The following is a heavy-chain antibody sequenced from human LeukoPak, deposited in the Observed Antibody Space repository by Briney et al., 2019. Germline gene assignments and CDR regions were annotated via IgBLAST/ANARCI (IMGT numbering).Heavy chain of an antibody. Sequence: GGSLRLSCAASGFTFSGYAMTWVRQAPGKGGEWVSTISGSGASTYYADSVRGRFTISRDNSKNTLYLQVNSLRAEDTAVYYCTRSISMVRGASDYWGQGTLVTVSS. D-gene: IGHD3-10*01. CDR2: ISGSGAST. J-gene: IGHJ4*02. CDR3: TRSISMVRGASDY. V-gene: IGHV3-23*01. CDR1: GFTFSGYA.